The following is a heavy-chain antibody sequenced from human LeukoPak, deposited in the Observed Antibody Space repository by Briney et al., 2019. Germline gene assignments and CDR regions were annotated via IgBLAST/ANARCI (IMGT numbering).Heavy chain of an antibody. CDR2: FDPEDGET. D-gene: IGHD2-2*01. CDR3: ARGDCSSTSCYYYYYMDV. V-gene: IGHV1-24*01. Sequence: GASVKVSCKVSGYTLTELSMHWVRQAPRKGLEWMGVFDPEDGETIYAQKFQGRVTMTEDTSTDTAYMELSSLRSEDTAVYYCARGDCSSTSCYYYYYMDVWGKGTTVTVSS. J-gene: IGHJ6*03. CDR1: GYTLTELS.